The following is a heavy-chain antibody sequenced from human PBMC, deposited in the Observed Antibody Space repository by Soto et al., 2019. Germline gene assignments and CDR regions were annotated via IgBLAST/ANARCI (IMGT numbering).Heavy chain of an antibody. CDR3: ARESYSSGHQGAFDY. CDR1: GGTFSSYA. D-gene: IGHD6-19*01. V-gene: IGHV1-69*01. CDR2: ISPIFGTA. J-gene: IGHJ4*02. Sequence: QVQLVQSGAEVKKPGSSVKVSCTASGGTFSSYAISWVRQAPGQGLEWMGGISPIFGTANYAQKFQGRVTITADESTSTAYMELSSLRSEDTAVYYCARESYSSGHQGAFDYWGQGTLVTVSS.